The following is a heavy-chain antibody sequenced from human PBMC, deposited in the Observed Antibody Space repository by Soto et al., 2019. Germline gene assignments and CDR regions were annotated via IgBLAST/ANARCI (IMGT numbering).Heavy chain of an antibody. J-gene: IGHJ4*02. CDR3: ARDGPSLLWFGELSLPDYFDY. D-gene: IGHD3-10*01. Sequence: ASVKVSCKASGYTFTSYGISWVRQAPGQGLEWMGWISAYNGNTNYAQKLQGRVTMTTDTSTSTAYMELRSLRSDDTAVYYCARDGPSLLWFGELSLPDYFDYWGQGTLVTVSS. CDR1: GYTFTSYG. V-gene: IGHV1-18*01. CDR2: ISAYNGNT.